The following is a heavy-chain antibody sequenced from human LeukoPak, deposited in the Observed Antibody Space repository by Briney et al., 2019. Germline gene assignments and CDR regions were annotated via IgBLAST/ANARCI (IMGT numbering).Heavy chain of an antibody. CDR2: IYYSGST. CDR3: ARDQLKGGNDVFGY. J-gene: IGHJ4*02. D-gene: IGHD3-3*01. CDR1: GGSISSYY. V-gene: IGHV4-59*01. Sequence: PSETLSLTCTVSGGSISSYYWSWIRQPPGKGLEWIGYIYYSGSTNYNPSLKSRVTISVDTSKNQFSLELSSVTAADTAVYYCARDQLKGGNDVFGYWGQGTLVTVSS.